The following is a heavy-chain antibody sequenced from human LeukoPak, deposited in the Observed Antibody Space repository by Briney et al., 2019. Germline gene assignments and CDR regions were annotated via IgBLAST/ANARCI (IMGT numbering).Heavy chain of an antibody. CDR1: GGSISSYY. CDR2: IHYSGST. Sequence: SETLSLTCTVSGGSISSYYWSWIRQPPGKGLEWIGYIHYSGSTNYNPSLKSRVTISVDTSKNQFSLKLSSVTAADTAVYYCARSVYYFDYWGQGTLVTVSS. V-gene: IGHV4-59*01. J-gene: IGHJ4*02. CDR3: ARSVYYFDY.